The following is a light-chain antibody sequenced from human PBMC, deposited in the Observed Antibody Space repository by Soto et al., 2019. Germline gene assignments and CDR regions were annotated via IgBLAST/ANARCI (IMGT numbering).Light chain of an antibody. Sequence: EIVLTQSPATLSLSPGGRATLSCRASQSISDTLAWYQQKPGQPPRLLIYGASNRATGIPARFSGSGSGTDFTLTISSLEPEDFAVYYCQQRSNWPPTFGQGTKVDIK. CDR3: QQRSNWPPT. V-gene: IGKV3-11*01. CDR1: QSISDT. J-gene: IGKJ1*01. CDR2: GAS.